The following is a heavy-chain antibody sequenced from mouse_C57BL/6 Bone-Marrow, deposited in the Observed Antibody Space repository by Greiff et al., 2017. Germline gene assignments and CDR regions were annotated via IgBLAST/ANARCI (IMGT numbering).Heavy chain of an antibody. CDR1: GFNIKDDY. J-gene: IGHJ2*01. V-gene: IGHV14-4*01. CDR3: SSLDGNYCDF. CDR2: IDPEIGDT. Sequence: VQLQQSGAELVRPGASVKLSCTASGFNIKDDYIHWVKQRPEQGLEWIGWIDPEIGDTEYASKFQGKAPITSDTSSNTAYLQLSSLTSEDTAVYYCSSLDGNYCDFWGQGTPLTVAS. D-gene: IGHD2-3*01.